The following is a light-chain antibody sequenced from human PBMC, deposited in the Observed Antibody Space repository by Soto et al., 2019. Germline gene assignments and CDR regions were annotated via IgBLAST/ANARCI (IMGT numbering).Light chain of an antibody. CDR2: SNN. CDR3: AAWDDSLSGYV. Sequence: QSVLNQPPSASRTPRQRVRISSSGNSSNIGTNTVNWYQQLPGAAPKLLIYSNNQRPSGVPDRFSGSKSGTSASLAISGLQSEDEADYYCAAWDDSLSGYVFGSGTKVTVL. J-gene: IGLJ1*01. V-gene: IGLV1-44*01. CDR1: SSNIGTNT.